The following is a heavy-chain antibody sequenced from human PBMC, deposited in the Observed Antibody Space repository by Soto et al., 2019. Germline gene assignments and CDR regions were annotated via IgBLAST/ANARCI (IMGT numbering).Heavy chain of an antibody. CDR3: ARDFGSQGYGMDV. Sequence: PGGSLRLSCAASGFTFSSYGMHWVRQAPGKGLEWVAVISYDGSNKYYADSVKGRFTISRDNSKNTLYLQMNSLRAEDTAVYYCARDFGSQGYGMDVWGQGTTVTVSS. J-gene: IGHJ6*02. V-gene: IGHV3-30*03. D-gene: IGHD3-10*01. CDR2: ISYDGSNK. CDR1: GFTFSSYG.